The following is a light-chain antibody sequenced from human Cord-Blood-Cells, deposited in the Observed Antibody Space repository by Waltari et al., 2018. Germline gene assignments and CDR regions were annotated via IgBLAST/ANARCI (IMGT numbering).Light chain of an antibody. CDR1: QCISNY. Sequence: DIQMTQSPSSLSASVGDRVPITCRASQCISNYLAWFQQKPGKAPNSLIYAASSLQSGVPSKFSGSGSGTDFTLTISSLQPEDFATYYCQQYNSYPPVTFGPGTKVDIK. J-gene: IGKJ3*01. V-gene: IGKV1-16*02. CDR3: QQYNSYPPVT. CDR2: AAS.